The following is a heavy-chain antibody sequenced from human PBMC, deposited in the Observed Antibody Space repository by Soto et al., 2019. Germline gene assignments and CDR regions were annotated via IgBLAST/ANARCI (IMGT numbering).Heavy chain of an antibody. CDR3: ARLWSEREPNFDY. V-gene: IGHV3-73*02. J-gene: IGHJ4*02. Sequence: VQLVESGGGLVQPGGSLKLSCAASGYTFSDSALHWVRQASGKGLEWVGRIRSRANSYATVYAESGIGRFTISRDDSKNTAYLQMTSLKTEDTAVYYCARLWSEREPNFDYWGQGTLVSVSS. CDR1: GYTFSDSA. D-gene: IGHD1-26*01. CDR2: IRSRANSYAT.